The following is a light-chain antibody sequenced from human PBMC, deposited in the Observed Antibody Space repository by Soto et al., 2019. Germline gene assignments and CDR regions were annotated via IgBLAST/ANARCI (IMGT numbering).Light chain of an antibody. CDR3: CSYAGSYLTYV. CDR1: SSDVGGYNY. V-gene: IGLV2-11*01. J-gene: IGLJ1*01. CDR2: DAS. Sequence: QSVLTQPRSVSGSPGQSVTLSCTGTSSDVGGYNYVSWYQHHPGRAPTLMISDASKRPSGVPDRFSGSKSGNTASLTIYGLQAEDEADYYCCSYAGSYLTYVFGTGTKLTVL.